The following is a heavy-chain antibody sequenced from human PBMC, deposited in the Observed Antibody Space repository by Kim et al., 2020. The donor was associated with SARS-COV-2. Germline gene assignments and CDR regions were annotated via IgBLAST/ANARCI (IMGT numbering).Heavy chain of an antibody. CDR2: ISYDGSNK. Sequence: GGSLRLSCAASGFTFSSYGMHWVRQAPGKGLEWVAVISYDGSNKYYADSVKGRFTISRDNSKNTLYLQMNSLRAEDTAVYYCAKDRDYFDYWGQGTLVT. CDR1: GFTFSSYG. CDR3: AKDRDYFDY. V-gene: IGHV3-30*18. J-gene: IGHJ4*02.